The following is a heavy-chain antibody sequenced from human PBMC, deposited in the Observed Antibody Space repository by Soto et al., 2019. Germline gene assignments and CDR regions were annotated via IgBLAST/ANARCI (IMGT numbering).Heavy chain of an antibody. CDR1: GFTFSSYG. D-gene: IGHD1-1*01. CDR3: VRDPEGGWDWKEALPWFDP. CDR2: ISYDGSNK. Sequence: QVQLVESGGGVVQPGRSLRLSCAASGFTFSSYGMHWVRQAPGKGLEWVAVISYDGSNKYYADSVKGRFTISRDNSKNTLYLQMNSLRAEDTAVYYCVRDPEGGWDWKEALPWFDPWGQGTLVTVSS. V-gene: IGHV3-30*03. J-gene: IGHJ5*02.